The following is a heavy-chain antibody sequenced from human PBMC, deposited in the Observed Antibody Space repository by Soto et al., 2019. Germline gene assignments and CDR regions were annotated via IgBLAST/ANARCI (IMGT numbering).Heavy chain of an antibody. CDR3: ARDQLSSGWEAYYYYGMDV. J-gene: IGHJ6*02. CDR1: GFTFSDSA. V-gene: IGHV3-73*01. D-gene: IGHD6-19*01. Sequence: PGGSLRLSCAASGFTFSDSAMHWVRQASGKGLEWVGRIRNKGNNYATAYTASVKGRFTISRDDSKNTVYLQMNSLKIDDTAVYYCARDQLSSGWEAYYYYGMDVWGQGTTVTVS. CDR2: IRNKGNNYAT.